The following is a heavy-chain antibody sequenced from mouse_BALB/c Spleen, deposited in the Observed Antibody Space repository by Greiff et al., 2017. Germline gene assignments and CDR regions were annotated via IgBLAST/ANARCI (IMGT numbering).Heavy chain of an antibody. V-gene: IGHV1-63*01. CDR2: IYPGSGNT. CDR3: ARDWERGYYAMDY. D-gene: IGHD4-1*01. Sequence: VQLQQSGAELVRPGTSVKISCKASGYAFTNYWLGWVKQRPGHGLEWIGDIYPGSGNTYYNEKFKGKATLTADKSSSTAYMQLSSLTSEDSAVYFCARDWERGYYAMDYWGQGTSVTVSS. J-gene: IGHJ4*01. CDR1: GYAFTNYW.